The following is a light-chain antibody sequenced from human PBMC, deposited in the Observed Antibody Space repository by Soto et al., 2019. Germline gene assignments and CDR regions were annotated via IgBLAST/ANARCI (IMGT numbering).Light chain of an antibody. V-gene: IGKV3-20*01. CDR2: GAS. CDR1: QSISGT. CDR3: QQYGSSPPWT. J-gene: IGKJ1*01. Sequence: DIVMTQSPATLSVSPGGRATLSCRASQSISGTLAWYQQKPGQAPRLLIYGASTRATGIPDRFSGSGSGTDFTLTISRLEPEDFAVYYCQQYGSSPPWTFGQGTKVDIK.